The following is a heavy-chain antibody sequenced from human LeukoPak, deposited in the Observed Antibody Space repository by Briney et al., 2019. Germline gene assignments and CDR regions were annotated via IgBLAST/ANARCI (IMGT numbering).Heavy chain of an antibody. J-gene: IGHJ3*02. CDR3: ATLTGGDDAFDI. CDR1: GFTFSSYG. CDR2: INHSGST. V-gene: IGHV4-34*08. D-gene: IGHD4-23*01. Sequence: GSLRLSCAASGFTFSSYGMNWVRQAPGKGLEWIGEINHSGSTNYNPSLKSRVTISVLTSKNRFSLKLSSVTAADTAVYYCATLTGGDDAFDIWGQGTMVTVSS.